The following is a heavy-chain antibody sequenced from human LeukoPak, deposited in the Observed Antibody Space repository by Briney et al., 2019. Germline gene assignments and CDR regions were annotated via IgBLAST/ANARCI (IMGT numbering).Heavy chain of an antibody. J-gene: IGHJ4*02. CDR3: AKDLRGYNYGQLDY. D-gene: IGHD5-18*01. Sequence: GGSLRLSCAASGFTFSSYAMSWVRQAPGKGLEWVSAISGSGGSTYYADSVKGRFTISRDNSKNTLYLQMNSLRAEDTAVYYCAKDLRGYNYGQLDYWGQGTLVTVSS. V-gene: IGHV3-23*01. CDR2: ISGSGGST. CDR1: GFTFSSYA.